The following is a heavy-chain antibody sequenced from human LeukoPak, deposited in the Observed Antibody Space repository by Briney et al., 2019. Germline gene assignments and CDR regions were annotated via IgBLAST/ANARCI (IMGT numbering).Heavy chain of an antibody. J-gene: IGHJ4*02. D-gene: IGHD3-10*01. Sequence: GGSLRLSCAASEFTVSSNYMSWVHQAPGKGLEWVSVIYSGGSTYYADSVKGRCTISRDNSKNTLYLQMNSLRAEDTAVYYCARVPGFIWGQGTLVTVSS. CDR1: EFTVSSNY. CDR2: IYSGGST. CDR3: ARVPGFI. V-gene: IGHV3-66*01.